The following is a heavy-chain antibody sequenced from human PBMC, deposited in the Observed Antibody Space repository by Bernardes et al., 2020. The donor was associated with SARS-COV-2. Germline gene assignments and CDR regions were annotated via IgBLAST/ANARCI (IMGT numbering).Heavy chain of an antibody. D-gene: IGHD6-13*01. CDR2: MNPNSGNT. J-gene: IGHJ4*02. CDR3: ARGPAWTQFGSSPYYFDY. Sequence: ASVKVSCKASGYTFTNYDINWVRQATGQGLEWLGWMNPNSGNTGYAQKFQGRLTMTKNTSISTVYMNLRSLGSEDTAVYFCARGPAWTQFGSSPYYFDYWGQGTLVTVSS. CDR1: GYTFTNYD. V-gene: IGHV1-8*01.